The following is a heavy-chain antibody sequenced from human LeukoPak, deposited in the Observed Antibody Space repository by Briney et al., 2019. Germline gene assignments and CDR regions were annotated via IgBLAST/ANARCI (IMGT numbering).Heavy chain of an antibody. V-gene: IGHV3-48*04. CDR3: ARSFDI. CDR2: ISSSGSTK. Sequence: GGSLRLSCAASGLTFSSYSMNWVRQAPGKGLEWVSYISSSGSTKYYADSVKGRFTISRDNAKNSLYLQMNSLRAEDTAVYYCARSFDIWGQGTMVTVSS. J-gene: IGHJ3*02. CDR1: GLTFSSYS.